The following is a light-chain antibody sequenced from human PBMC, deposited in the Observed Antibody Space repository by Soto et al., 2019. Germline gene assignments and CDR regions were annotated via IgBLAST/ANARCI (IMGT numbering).Light chain of an antibody. CDR3: QQYNSYLT. V-gene: IGKV1-5*03. CDR1: QSIGSW. Sequence: DIQMTQSPSTLSASVGDRVTITCRASQSIGSWLAWYQHKPGKAPKLLIYMASNLESGVPSRFSGSGSGTEFTLTIDSLQPDDFATYYCQQYNSYLTFGGGTKVKIK. J-gene: IGKJ4*01. CDR2: MAS.